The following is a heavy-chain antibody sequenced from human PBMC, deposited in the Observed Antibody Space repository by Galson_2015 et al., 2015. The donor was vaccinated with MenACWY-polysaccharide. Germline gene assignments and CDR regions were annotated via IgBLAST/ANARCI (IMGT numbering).Heavy chain of an antibody. V-gene: IGHV2-70*04. D-gene: IGHD2-8*02. CDR3: VRMAGYSTGVGFDS. CDR1: GFALSTSGMR. J-gene: IGHJ5*01. CDR2: IDWDDHK. Sequence: PALVKPTQTLTLTCTFSGFALSTSGMRVSWIRQPPGKALEWLGRIDWDDHKFYSTSLKTRLTIPKDTSKNPGGLTMSNMDPVDTATYYCVRMAGYSTGVGFDSWGQGILVTVSS.